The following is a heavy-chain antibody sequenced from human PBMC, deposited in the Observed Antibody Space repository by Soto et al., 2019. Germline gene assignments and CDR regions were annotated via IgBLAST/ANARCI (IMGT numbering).Heavy chain of an antibody. CDR1: GFTFSSYW. CDR3: ARDRQGAGDYKLGV. D-gene: IGHD4-17*01. Sequence: EVQLVESGGGLVQPGGSLRLSCEASGFTFSSYWMHWVRQTPGTGLVWVSRINSDGSTINYADSVKGRFTTSRDNGKNTVYLKMNSLRGEETAVYYCARDRQGAGDYKLGVWGQGTTVIVSS. CDR2: INSDGSTI. J-gene: IGHJ6*02. V-gene: IGHV3-74*01.